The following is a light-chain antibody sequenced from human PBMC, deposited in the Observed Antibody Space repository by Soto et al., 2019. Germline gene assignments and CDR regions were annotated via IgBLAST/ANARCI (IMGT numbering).Light chain of an antibody. J-gene: IGKJ1*01. Sequence: IVITQSPSTLSASPGERATLSGRASQSVSSNLAWYQQKPGQAPRLLIYGASTRATGIPDRFSGSGSGTDFTLTISRLEPEDFAVYYCQQYGSSLTFGQGTKVDI. CDR3: QQYGSSLT. V-gene: IGKV3-20*01. CDR2: GAS. CDR1: QSVSSN.